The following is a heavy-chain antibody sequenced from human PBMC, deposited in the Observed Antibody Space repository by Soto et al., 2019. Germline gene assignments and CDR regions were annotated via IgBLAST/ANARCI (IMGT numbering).Heavy chain of an antibody. CDR1: GGSISSYY. Sequence: QVQLQESGPGLVKPSETLSLTCTVSGGSISSYYWSWIRQPPGKGLEWIGYIYYSGSTNYNPSLTSRVTISVDTSKNQFSLKLSSVTAADTAVYYCARDHDDYGDYLGWFDPWGQGTLVTVSS. CDR3: ARDHDDYGDYLGWFDP. V-gene: IGHV4-59*01. J-gene: IGHJ5*02. D-gene: IGHD4-17*01. CDR2: IYYSGST.